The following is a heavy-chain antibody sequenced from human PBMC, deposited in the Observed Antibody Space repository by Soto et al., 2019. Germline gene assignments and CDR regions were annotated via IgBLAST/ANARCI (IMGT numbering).Heavy chain of an antibody. Sequence: SETLSLTCTVSGGSISSYYWSWIRQPPGKGLEWIGYIYYSGSTNYNPSLKSRVTISVDTSKNQFSLKLSSVTAADTAVYYCARDGAVAGYDYWGQGTLVTVSS. CDR1: GGSISSYY. CDR2: IYYSGST. J-gene: IGHJ4*02. V-gene: IGHV4-59*01. CDR3: ARDGAVAGYDY. D-gene: IGHD6-19*01.